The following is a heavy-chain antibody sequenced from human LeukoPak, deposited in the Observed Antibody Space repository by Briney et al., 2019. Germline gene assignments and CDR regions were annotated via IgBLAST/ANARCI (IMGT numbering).Heavy chain of an antibody. CDR1: GFTFSSYS. V-gene: IGHV3-48*01. J-gene: IGHJ4*02. D-gene: IGHD3-9*01. CDR3: GREGDILTVSFYD. Sequence: GGSLRLSCAASGFTFSSYSMNWVRQAPGKGLEWVSYISSSSSTIYYADSVKGRFTISRDNAKNSLYLQMNSLRSDDKSVYYCGREGDILTVSFYDWGQGTLVTVSS. CDR2: ISSSSSTI.